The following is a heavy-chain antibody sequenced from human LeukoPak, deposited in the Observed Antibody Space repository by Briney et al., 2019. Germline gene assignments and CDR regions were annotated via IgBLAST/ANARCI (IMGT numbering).Heavy chain of an antibody. CDR2: INHSGST. CDR3: ARGFRNYDY. CDR1: GFTFSDYY. J-gene: IGHJ4*02. V-gene: IGHV4-34*01. Sequence: PGGSLRLSCAASGFTFSDYYMSWIRQPPGKGLEWIGEINHSGSTNYNPSLKSRVTISVDTSKNQFSLKLSSVTAADTAVYYCARGFRNYDYWGQGTLVTVSS.